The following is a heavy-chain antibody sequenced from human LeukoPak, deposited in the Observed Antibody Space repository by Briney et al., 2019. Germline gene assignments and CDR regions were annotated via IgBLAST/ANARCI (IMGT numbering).Heavy chain of an antibody. V-gene: IGHV4-59*01. CDR3: ARGYSSSWPTWFDP. Sequence: SETLSLTCTVSGGSISTYYWSWIRQSPGTGLQWLGYIYHSGTTTYNPSLKSRVTISLDTTKNQISLNVSSVTAADTAVYYCARGYSSSWPTWFDPWGQGTLVTVSS. CDR1: GGSISTYY. J-gene: IGHJ5*02. CDR2: IYHSGTT. D-gene: IGHD6-13*01.